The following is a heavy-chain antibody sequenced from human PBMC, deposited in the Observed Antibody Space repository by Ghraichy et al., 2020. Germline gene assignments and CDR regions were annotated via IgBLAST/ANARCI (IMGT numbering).Heavy chain of an antibody. D-gene: IGHD3-10*01. CDR1: GYSISSGYY. Sequence: SETLSLTCAVSGYSISSGYYWGWIRQPPGKGLEWIGSIYHSGSTYYNPSLKSRVTISVDTSKNQFSLKLSSVTAADTAVYYCARDQDYYGSGSYYKPRVSPHDYWGQGTLVTVSS. CDR2: IYHSGST. J-gene: IGHJ4*02. V-gene: IGHV4-38-2*02. CDR3: ARDQDYYGSGSYYKPRVSPHDY.